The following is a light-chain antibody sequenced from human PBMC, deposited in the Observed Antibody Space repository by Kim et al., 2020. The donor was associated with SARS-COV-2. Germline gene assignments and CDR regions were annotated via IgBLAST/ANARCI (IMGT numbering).Light chain of an antibody. CDR2: AAC. CDR3: QQSYSTAWT. V-gene: IGKV1-39*01. CDR1: QKIINF. J-gene: IGKJ1*01. Sequence: ASVGDRVTNTCRASQKIINFLNWDKQKTGKGPNILIFAACNLESGGQSRFSGSGSGAECTLTISSLRPEDCATYNCQQSYSTAWTFGQGTKVDIK.